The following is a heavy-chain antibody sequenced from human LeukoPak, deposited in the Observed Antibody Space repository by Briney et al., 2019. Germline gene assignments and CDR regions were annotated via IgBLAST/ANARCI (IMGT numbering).Heavy chain of an antibody. CDR3: ARGSTARYYDSSGYYRGAVDY. D-gene: IGHD3-22*01. J-gene: IGHJ4*02. V-gene: IGHV3-20*04. Sequence: GGSLRLSCAASGFTFDDYAMSWVRQTPGKGLEWVSGTNWDGGRTGYADSVKGRFTTSRDNAKNSLYLQMNSLRVEDTAMYYCARGSTARYYDSSGYYRGAVDYWGQGTLVTISS. CDR2: TNWDGGRT. CDR1: GFTFDDYA.